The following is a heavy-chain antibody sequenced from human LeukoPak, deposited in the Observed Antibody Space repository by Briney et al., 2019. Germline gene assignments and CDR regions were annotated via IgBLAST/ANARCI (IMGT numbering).Heavy chain of an antibody. Sequence: GGSLRLSCAASGFTFSSYAMSWVRQAPGKGLEWVSAISGSGGRTYYADSVKGRFNISRDNSKNTLYLQMNSLRAEDTAVYYCAKDDIVVVPANYGMDVWGQGTTVTVSS. CDR1: GFTFSSYA. V-gene: IGHV3-23*01. CDR2: ISGSGGRT. J-gene: IGHJ6*02. CDR3: AKDDIVVVPANYGMDV. D-gene: IGHD2-2*01.